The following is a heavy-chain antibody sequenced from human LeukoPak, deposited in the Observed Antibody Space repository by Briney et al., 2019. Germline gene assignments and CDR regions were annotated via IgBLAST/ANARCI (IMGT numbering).Heavy chain of an antibody. CDR1: GYTFTGYY. CDR2: INPNSGGT. Sequence: ASVKVSCKASGYTFTGYYMHWVRQAPGQGLEWMGWINPNSGGTNYAQKFQGRVTMTRDTSISTAYMELSRLRSDDTAVYYCARQWLAVDPWFDPWGQGTLVTVSS. J-gene: IGHJ5*02. CDR3: ARQWLAVDPWFDP. V-gene: IGHV1-2*02. D-gene: IGHD6-19*01.